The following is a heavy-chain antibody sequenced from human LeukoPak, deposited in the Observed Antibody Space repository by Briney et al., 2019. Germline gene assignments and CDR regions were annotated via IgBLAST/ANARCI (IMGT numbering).Heavy chain of an antibody. Sequence: GGSLRLSCAVSGFTFSTYSMNWVRQAPGKGLQWVSAISGGGGSTYYADSVKGRFTISRDNSKNTLYLQMNSLRAEDAAVYYCAKNGFRCTSTSCYSTSYYFDYWGQGTLVTVSS. J-gene: IGHJ4*02. CDR2: ISGGGGST. V-gene: IGHV3-23*01. D-gene: IGHD2-2*01. CDR3: AKNGFRCTSTSCYSTSYYFDY. CDR1: GFTFSTYS.